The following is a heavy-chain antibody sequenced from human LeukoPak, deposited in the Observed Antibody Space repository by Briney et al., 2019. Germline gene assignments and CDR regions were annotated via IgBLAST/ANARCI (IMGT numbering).Heavy chain of an antibody. D-gene: IGHD3-22*01. J-gene: IGHJ4*02. Sequence: PSETLSLTCTVSGGSISSYYWSWIRQPPGKGLEWIGYIYYSGSTNYNPSLKSRVTISVDTSKNQFSLKLSSVTAADTAVYYCARGDSSGYYARLYYFDYWGQGTLVTVSS. V-gene: IGHV4-59*08. CDR2: IYYSGST. CDR1: GGSISSYY. CDR3: ARGDSSGYYARLYYFDY.